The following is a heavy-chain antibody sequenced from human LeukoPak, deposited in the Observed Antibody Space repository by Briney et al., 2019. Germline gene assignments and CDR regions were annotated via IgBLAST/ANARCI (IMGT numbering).Heavy chain of an antibody. V-gene: IGHV1-69*06. CDR3: AREENDSSSNY. CDR2: IIPIFGTA. J-gene: IGHJ4*02. Sequence: SVKVSCKASVGTFSSYAISWVRPAPGQGLEWMGRIIPIFGTANYAQKFQGRVTITADKSTSTAYMELSSLRSEDTAVYYCAREENDSSSNYWGQGTLVTVSS. CDR1: VGTFSSYA. D-gene: IGHD6-6*01.